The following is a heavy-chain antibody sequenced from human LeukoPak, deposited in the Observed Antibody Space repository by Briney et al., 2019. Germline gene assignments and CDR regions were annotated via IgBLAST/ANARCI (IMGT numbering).Heavy chain of an antibody. CDR3: ARFDY. CDR2: INPSDGYA. CDR1: GYTFTDYY. V-gene: IGHV1-46*01. Sequence: GASVKVSCKASGYTFTDYYMHWVRQAPGQGLEWVGIINPSDGYATYAQKFQGRVTMTRDISTTTVYMELSSLRSEDTAVYYCARFDYWGQGTLVTVSS. J-gene: IGHJ4*02.